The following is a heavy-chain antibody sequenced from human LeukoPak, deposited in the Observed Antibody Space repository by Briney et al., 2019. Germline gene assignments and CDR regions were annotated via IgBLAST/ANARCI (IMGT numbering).Heavy chain of an antibody. J-gene: IGHJ6*03. CDR3: AREILGYYGSGSNTPLYYYYYMDV. D-gene: IGHD3-10*01. V-gene: IGHV4-39*07. CDR2: IYYSGST. CDR1: GGSISSSSYY. Sequence: SETLSLTCTGSGGSISSSSYYWGWIRQPPGKGLEWIGSIYYSGSTNYNPSLKSRVTISVDTSKNQFSLKLSSVTAADTAVYYCAREILGYYGSGSNTPLYYYYYMDVWGKGTTVTISS.